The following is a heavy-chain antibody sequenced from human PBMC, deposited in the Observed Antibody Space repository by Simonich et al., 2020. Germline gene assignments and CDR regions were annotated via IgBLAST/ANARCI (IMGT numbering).Heavy chain of an antibody. J-gene: IGHJ4*02. D-gene: IGHD6-6*01. V-gene: IGHV4-39*01. CDR2: IYYSVST. CDR3: ARWAYSGSYFDY. Sequence: QLQLQESGPGLVKPSETLSLTCTVSAGSISSSSYYWGWIRQPPGKGLDGIGSIYYSVSTYYNPALKGRVTISVDTSKNQFSRKLSSVTAADTAVYYCARWAYSGSYFDYWGQGTLVTVSS. CDR1: AGSISSSSYY.